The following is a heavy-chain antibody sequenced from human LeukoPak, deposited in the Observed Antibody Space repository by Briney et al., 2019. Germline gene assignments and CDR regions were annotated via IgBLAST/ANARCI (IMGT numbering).Heavy chain of an antibody. CDR3: ARERRDGTGFDY. CDR2: INPSGGST. J-gene: IGHJ4*02. Sequence: ASVKVSCKASGGAFSSYAISWVRQAPGQGLEWMGIINPSGGSTSYAQKFQGRVTMTRDTSTSTVYMELSSLRSEDTAVYYCARERRDGTGFDYWGQGTLVTVSS. D-gene: IGHD5-24*01. V-gene: IGHV1-46*01. CDR1: GGAFSSYA.